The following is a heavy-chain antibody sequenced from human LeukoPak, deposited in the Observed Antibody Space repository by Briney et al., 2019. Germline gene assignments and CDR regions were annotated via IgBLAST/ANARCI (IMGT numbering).Heavy chain of an antibody. Sequence: PGGSLRLSCAASGFTFSSYSMNWVRQAPGRGLEWVSSISSSSSYIYYADSVKGRFTISRDNAKNSLYLQMNSLRAEDTAVYYCARSFLSVAAAATDYWGQGTLVTVSS. J-gene: IGHJ4*02. D-gene: IGHD6-13*01. CDR1: GFTFSSYS. CDR3: ARSFLSVAAAATDY. V-gene: IGHV3-21*01. CDR2: ISSSSSYI.